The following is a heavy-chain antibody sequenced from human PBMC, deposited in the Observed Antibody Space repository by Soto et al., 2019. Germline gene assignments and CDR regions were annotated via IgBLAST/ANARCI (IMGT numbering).Heavy chain of an antibody. CDR3: AKDLRHIVVVTAPP. V-gene: IGHV3-21*01. Sequence: GGSLRLSCAASGFTFSSYSMNWVRQAPGKGLEWVSSISSSSSYIYYADSVKGRFTISRDNAKNSLYLQMNSLRAEDTAVYYCAKDLRHIVVVTAPPWGQGILVSVSS. CDR2: ISSSSSYI. D-gene: IGHD2-21*02. J-gene: IGHJ4*02. CDR1: GFTFSSYS.